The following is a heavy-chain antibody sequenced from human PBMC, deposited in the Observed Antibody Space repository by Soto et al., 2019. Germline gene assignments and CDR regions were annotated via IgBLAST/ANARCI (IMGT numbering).Heavy chain of an antibody. V-gene: IGHV2-5*02. J-gene: IGHJ6*02. CDR1: GFSLSTIGVG. CDR2: IYWDDDK. D-gene: IGHD2-21*02. Sequence: QITLKESGPTLVKPTQTLTLTCTFSGFSLSTIGVGVGWIRQPPGKALEWLALIYWDDDKRYSPSLKSRLTDTKATSKNQVVLTMTNMDPVDTATYYCVQSRCGGDCLQSYSSHSYYGLDVWGQGTTVTVSS. CDR3: VQSRCGGDCLQSYSSHSYYGLDV.